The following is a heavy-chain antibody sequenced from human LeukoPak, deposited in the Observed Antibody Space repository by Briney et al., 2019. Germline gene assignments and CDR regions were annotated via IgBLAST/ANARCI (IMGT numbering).Heavy chain of an antibody. V-gene: IGHV4-39*01. CDR1: GASISSSGYY. J-gene: IGHJ4*02. Sequence: SETLSLTCTVSGASISSSGYYWGRIRQSPGEGLEWIGNIYYSGITYYNPSLKSRVTISVDTSKNQFSLKLSSVTAADTAVYYCARPVTARGGSGWPQHIDYWGQGTLVSVSS. D-gene: IGHD6-19*01. CDR2: IYYSGIT. CDR3: ARPVTARGGSGWPQHIDY.